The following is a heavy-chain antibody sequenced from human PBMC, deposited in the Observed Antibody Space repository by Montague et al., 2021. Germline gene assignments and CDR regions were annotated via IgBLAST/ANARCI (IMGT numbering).Heavy chain of an antibody. D-gene: IGHD3-10*01. CDR1: GDSISSSEYY. V-gene: IGHV4-4*07. Sequence: SETLSLTCSVSGDSISSSEYYWTWIRQPAGRGLEWIGRVYKRGDTNTNPSLRSRLTLSVDTSKNHFSLTLTSVTAADTAVYFCARDPPVVEPWVGEHKGAFDIWGQGTMVTVSS. J-gene: IGHJ3*02. CDR3: ARDPPVVEPWVGEHKGAFDI. CDR2: VYKRGDT.